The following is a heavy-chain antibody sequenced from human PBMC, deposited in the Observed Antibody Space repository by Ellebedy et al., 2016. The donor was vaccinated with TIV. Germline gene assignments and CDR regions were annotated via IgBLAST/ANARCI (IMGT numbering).Heavy chain of an antibody. J-gene: IGHJ4*02. D-gene: IGHD3-10*02. CDR2: IAYDETTN. CDR3: AKWMFGLDD. Sequence: GESLKISXVASGFTFSKYAMHWVRQAPGKGLEWLSIIAYDETTNYVDSVKGRFTTSRDNSRNTLYLQLNSLRPEDTAVYYCAKWMFGLDDWGQGTLVTVSS. V-gene: IGHV3-30*18. CDR1: GFTFSKYA.